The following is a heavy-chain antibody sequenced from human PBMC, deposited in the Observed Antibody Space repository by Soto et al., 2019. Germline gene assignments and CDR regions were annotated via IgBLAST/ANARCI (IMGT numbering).Heavy chain of an antibody. CDR1: GFTFSSYA. Sequence: EVQLLESGGGLVQPGGSLRLSCAASGFTFSSYAMSWVRQAPGKGLEWVSAISGSGGSTYYADSVKGRFTISRDNSKNTLDLQMNSLRAEDTAVYYCAKWVADYGDYWYFDLWGRGTLVTVSS. J-gene: IGHJ2*01. CDR2: ISGSGGST. V-gene: IGHV3-23*01. CDR3: AKWVADYGDYWYFDL. D-gene: IGHD4-17*01.